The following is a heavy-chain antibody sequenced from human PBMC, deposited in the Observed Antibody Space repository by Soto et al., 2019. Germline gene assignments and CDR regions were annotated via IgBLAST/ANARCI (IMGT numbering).Heavy chain of an antibody. CDR3: ARARDPRYYMDV. D-gene: IGHD1-20*01. Sequence: QVQLVQSGAEVKKPGASVKVSCKASGYTFTSYDINWVRQATGQGLEWMGWMNPNSNNTGYAQKFQGRVTMTRNTSISTAYMELSSLRSADTPVYYCARARDPRYYMDVWGKGTTVTVSS. J-gene: IGHJ6*03. CDR2: MNPNSNNT. CDR1: GYTFTSYD. V-gene: IGHV1-8*01.